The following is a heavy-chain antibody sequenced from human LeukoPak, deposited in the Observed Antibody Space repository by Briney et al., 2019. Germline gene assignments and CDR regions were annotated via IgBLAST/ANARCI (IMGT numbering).Heavy chain of an antibody. D-gene: IGHD6-19*01. Sequence: GGSLRLSCAASGFAVSSNYMSWVRQAPGKGLEWVSVIYSGGSTYYADSVKGRFTIPRDNSKNTLYLQMNSLKPEDTAVYYCANSPGGSTGWFPDSWGQGTLVTVSS. J-gene: IGHJ4*02. V-gene: IGHV3-53*05. CDR2: IYSGGST. CDR1: GFAVSSNY. CDR3: ANSPGGSTGWFPDS.